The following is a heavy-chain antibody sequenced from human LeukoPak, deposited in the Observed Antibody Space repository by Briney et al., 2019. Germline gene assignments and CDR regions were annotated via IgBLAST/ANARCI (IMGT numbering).Heavy chain of an antibody. J-gene: IGHJ3*02. CDR3: ARLGAGYCSGGSCDGAFDI. Sequence: SIXXXXSYIYYADSVKGRFTISRDNAKNSLYLQMNSLRAEDTAVYYCARLGAGYCSGGSCDGAFDIWGQGTMVTVSS. D-gene: IGHD2-15*01. V-gene: IGHV3-21*01. CDR2: IXXXXSYI.